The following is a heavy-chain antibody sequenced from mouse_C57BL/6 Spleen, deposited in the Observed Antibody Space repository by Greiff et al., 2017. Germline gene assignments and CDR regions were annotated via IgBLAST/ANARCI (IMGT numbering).Heavy chain of an antibody. J-gene: IGHJ2*01. CDR3: ARSTTVALDY. D-gene: IGHD1-1*01. CDR1: GYSFTGYF. Sequence: VHVKQSGPELVKPGDSVKISCKASGYSFTGYFMNWVMQSHGKSLEWIGRINPYNGDTFYNQKFKGKATLTVDKSSSTAHMELRSLTSEDSAVYYCARSTTVALDYWGQGTTLTVSS. CDR2: INPYNGDT. V-gene: IGHV1-20*01.